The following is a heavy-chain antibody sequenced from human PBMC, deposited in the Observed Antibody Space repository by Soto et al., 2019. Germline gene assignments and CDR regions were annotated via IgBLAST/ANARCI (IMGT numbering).Heavy chain of an antibody. CDR2: ISYDGSNK. CDR1: GFTFSSYG. D-gene: IGHD5-18*01. J-gene: IGHJ4*02. V-gene: IGHV3-30*18. Sequence: QVQLVESGGGVVQPGRSLRLSCAASGFTFSSYGMHWVRQAPGKGLEWVAVISYDGSNKYYADSVKGRFTISRDNSKNTLYLQMNSLRAEDTAVYYCAKVGDTAMAHIDYWGQGTLVTVSS. CDR3: AKVGDTAMAHIDY.